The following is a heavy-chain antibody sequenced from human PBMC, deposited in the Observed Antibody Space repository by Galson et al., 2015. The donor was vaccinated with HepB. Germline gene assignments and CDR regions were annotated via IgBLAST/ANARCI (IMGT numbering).Heavy chain of an antibody. CDR3: ARGPGVGAWGY. CDR1: GFTFSSYA. CDR2: ISYDGSNK. J-gene: IGHJ4*02. Sequence: SLRLSCAASGFTFSSYAMHWVRQAPGKGLEWVAVISYDGSNKYYADSVKGRFTISRDNSKNTLYLQMNSLRAEDTAVYYCARGPGVGAWGYWGQGTLVTVSS. D-gene: IGHD1-26*01. V-gene: IGHV3-30-3*01.